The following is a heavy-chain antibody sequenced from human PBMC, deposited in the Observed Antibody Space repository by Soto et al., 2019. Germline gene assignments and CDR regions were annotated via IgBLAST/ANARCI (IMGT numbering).Heavy chain of an antibody. V-gene: IGHV3-23*01. D-gene: IGHD6-13*01. J-gene: IGHJ4*02. CDR3: AKGTRSSTWYYFDY. Sequence: PGGSLRLSCAASGFTFSSYAMSWVRQAPGKGLEWVSVISGSGGSTYYADSVKGRFTISRDNSKNTLYLQMNSLRAEDTAVYYCAKGTRSSTWYYFDYWGQGTLVNVSS. CDR1: GFTFSSYA. CDR2: ISGSGGST.